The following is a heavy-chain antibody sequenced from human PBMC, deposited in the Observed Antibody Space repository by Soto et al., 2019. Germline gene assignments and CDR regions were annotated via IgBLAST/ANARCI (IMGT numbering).Heavy chain of an antibody. Sequence: PSEALSLTCTVSGGSISSGGYYWNWIRQHPGKGLEWIGYTYYSGNTYYNPSLNSRVTISADTSKSQFSLKLSSVTAADTAVYYCARLSICGCSIDYCVQVTLVTLS. CDR2: TYYSGNT. V-gene: IGHV4-31*03. CDR3: ARLSICGCSIDY. J-gene: IGHJ4*02. CDR1: GGSISSGGYY. D-gene: IGHD2-21*01.